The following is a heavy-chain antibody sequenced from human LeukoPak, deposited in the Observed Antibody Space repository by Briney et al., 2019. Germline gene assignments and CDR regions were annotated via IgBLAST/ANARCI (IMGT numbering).Heavy chain of an antibody. CDR1: GYSISSGYY. Sequence: PSETLSLTCAVSGYSISSGYYWGWIRQPPGKGLEGIGSLYHRGRPYYNPSLKSRVAISVDTSKNQFSLKLSSVTAADTAVYYCASFTILGRLYAFDIWGQGIMVTVSS. CDR2: LYHRGRP. J-gene: IGHJ3*02. V-gene: IGHV4-38-2*01. CDR3: ASFTILGRLYAFDI. D-gene: IGHD3-3*01.